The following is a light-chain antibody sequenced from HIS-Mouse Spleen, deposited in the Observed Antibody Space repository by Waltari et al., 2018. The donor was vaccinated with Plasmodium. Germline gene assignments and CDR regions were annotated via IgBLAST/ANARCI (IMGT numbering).Light chain of an antibody. V-gene: IGKV3-15*01. CDR3: QKYNNWSFT. J-gene: IGKJ3*01. Sequence: EIVMTQSPATLSVSPGERATLSCRASQRVSSNLAWYQQKPGQDPRLLIYGASTRATGIPARFSGSGSGTEVTLTISSLQSEDFAVYYCQKYNNWSFTFGPGTKVDIK. CDR1: QRVSSN. CDR2: GAS.